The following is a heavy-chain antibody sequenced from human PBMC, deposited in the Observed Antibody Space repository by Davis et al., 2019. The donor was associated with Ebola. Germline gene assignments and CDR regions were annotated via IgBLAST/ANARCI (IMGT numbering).Heavy chain of an antibody. V-gene: IGHV3-23*01. Sequence: GESLKISCAASGLTFSSYAMSSVRQPPGKVLEWVSAIGGSGGSTYYADSVKGRFNISRDNSKNTLYLQMNSLRAEDTAVYYCAKAAGSDPYYYGMDVWGQETTVTVSS. J-gene: IGHJ6*02. CDR2: IGGSGGST. D-gene: IGHD3-16*02. CDR1: GLTFSSYA. CDR3: AKAAGSDPYYYGMDV.